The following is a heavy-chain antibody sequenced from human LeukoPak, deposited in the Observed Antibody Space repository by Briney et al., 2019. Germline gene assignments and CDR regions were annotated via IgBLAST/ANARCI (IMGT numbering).Heavy chain of an antibody. CDR1: GGFTGSGNYY. CDR3: ARDKYCTSGVCYFDY. D-gene: IGHD2-8*01. CDR2: IHYSGST. V-gene: IGHV4-31*03. J-gene: IGHJ4*02. Sequence: PSQTLSLTCTVSGGFTGSGNYYWSWTRQHPGKGMEWIGYIHYSGSTYYNPSLKTRVTISMDTSKNQLSLKLQSVTAADTAVYYCARDKYCTSGVCYFDYWGQGTLVTVSS.